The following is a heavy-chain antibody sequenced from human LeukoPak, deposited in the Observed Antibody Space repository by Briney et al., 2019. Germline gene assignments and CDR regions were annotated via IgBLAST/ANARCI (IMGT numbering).Heavy chain of an antibody. CDR3: ARPSDGHYAQGGYFDY. J-gene: IGHJ4*02. CDR1: GFSFSSYA. V-gene: IGHV3-33*01. CDR2: IWYDGSSK. Sequence: PGGSLRLSCAASGFSFSSYAMHWVRQAPGKGLEWVAVIWYDGSSKYYADSVKGRFTISRDNSKNTLYLQMSSLRAEDTAVYYCARPSDGHYAQGGYFDYWGQGTLVTVSS. D-gene: IGHD4-17*01.